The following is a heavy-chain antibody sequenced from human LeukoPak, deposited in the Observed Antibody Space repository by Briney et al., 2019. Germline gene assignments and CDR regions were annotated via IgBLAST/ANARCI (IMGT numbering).Heavy chain of an antibody. D-gene: IGHD2-2*01. CDR1: GYTFTSYG. V-gene: IGHV1-18*01. CDR2: ISAYNGNT. Sequence: ASVKVSCKASGYTFTSYGISWVRQAPGQGLEWMGWISAYNGNTNYAQKLQGRVTMTTDTSTSTAYMEVGSLRSDDTAVYYCARDWGDIVVVPAAISLDYWGQGTLVTVSS. CDR3: ARDWGDIVVVPAAISLDY. J-gene: IGHJ4*02.